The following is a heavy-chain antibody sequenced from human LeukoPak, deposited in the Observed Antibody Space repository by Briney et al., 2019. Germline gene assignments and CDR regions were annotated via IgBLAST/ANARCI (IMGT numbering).Heavy chain of an antibody. V-gene: IGHV3-7*02. CDR2: IKQDGSEK. CDR1: GFTFSGYW. CDR3: ARSAYAYSFDY. Sequence: PGGSLRLSCAASGFTFSGYWMSWVRQAPGKGLEWVANIKQDGSEKYYVDSVKGRFTISRDNAKNSLYLQMNSLRAEDTAVYYCARSAYAYSFDYWGQGTLVSVSS. J-gene: IGHJ4*02. D-gene: IGHD4-11*01.